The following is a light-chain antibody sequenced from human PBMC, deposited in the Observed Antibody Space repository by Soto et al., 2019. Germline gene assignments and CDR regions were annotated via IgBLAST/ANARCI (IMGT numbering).Light chain of an antibody. J-gene: IGKJ1*01. CDR2: DAS. CDR3: QHYYNSSPWT. V-gene: IGKV1-5*01. Sequence: DIQMTQSPSTLSAPAGDRVTITCRASQNINKLLAWYQHKPGKAPNLLIYDASSLENGVPSRFSGVGSGTEFTLTISSLQPDDSATYYCQHYYNSSPWTFGQGTKVDIK. CDR1: QNINKL.